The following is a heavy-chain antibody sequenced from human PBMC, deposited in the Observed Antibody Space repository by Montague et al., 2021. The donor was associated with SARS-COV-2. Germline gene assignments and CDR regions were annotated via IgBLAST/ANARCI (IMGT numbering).Heavy chain of an antibody. CDR3: ARVWRRQLVRLSGMDV. CDR1: GGSISSCTYY. J-gene: IGHJ6*02. D-gene: IGHD6-13*01. CDR2: IYYSGSA. V-gene: IGHV4-39*07. Sequence: SETLSLTCTVSGGSISSCTYYWGWIRQPPGKGLEWIGSIYYSGSAYYNPSLKSRVTISVDTSKNQFSLRLSSVTAADTAVYYCARVWRRQLVRLSGMDVWGQGTPVTVSS.